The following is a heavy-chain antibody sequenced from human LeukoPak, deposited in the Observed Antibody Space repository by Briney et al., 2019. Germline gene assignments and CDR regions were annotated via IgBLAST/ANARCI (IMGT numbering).Heavy chain of an antibody. CDR3: ARLDSSLNIDY. CDR1: GYTFTSYG. CDR2: INPNSGGT. J-gene: IGHJ4*02. D-gene: IGHD6-13*01. V-gene: IGHV1-2*02. Sequence: GASVKVSCKASGYTFTSYGISWVRQAPGQGLEWMGWINPNSGGTNYAQKFQGRVTMTRDTSISTAYMELSRLRSDDTAVYYCARLDSSLNIDYWGQGTLVTVSS.